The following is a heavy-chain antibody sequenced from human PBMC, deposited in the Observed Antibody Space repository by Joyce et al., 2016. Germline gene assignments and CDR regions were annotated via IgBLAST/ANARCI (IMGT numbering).Heavy chain of an antibody. CDR3: ARLYSRYPDGFDL. Sequence: EVQLVQSGAEVKKPGESLKISCKGYGYTFTNYWISWVRQMPGKGLEWIGRIDPMDSYTNYSPSFQGHVTIAVDKSIRTAYLQWSSLKASDTAKLYCARLYSRYPDGFDLWGQGTVVTVSS. CDR2: IDPMDSYT. V-gene: IGHV5-10-1*03. J-gene: IGHJ3*01. D-gene: IGHD3-22*01. CDR1: GYTFTNYW.